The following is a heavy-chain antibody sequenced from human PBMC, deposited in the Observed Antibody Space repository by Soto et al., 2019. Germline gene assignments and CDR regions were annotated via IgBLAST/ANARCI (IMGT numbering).Heavy chain of an antibody. J-gene: IGHJ3*02. V-gene: IGHV3-48*02. CDR1: GFTFSSYR. D-gene: IGHD3-22*01. CDR3: AIDSIYDDSTPSAFDI. CDR2: ISSSSSTI. Sequence: EVQLVESGGGLVQPGGSLRLSWAASGFTFSSYRMNWDRQAPGKGLEWVSYISSSSSTIYYADSVKGRFTISRDNAKNSLYLQMNSLRDEAAAVYYCAIDSIYDDSTPSAFDIWGQGTMFTVSS.